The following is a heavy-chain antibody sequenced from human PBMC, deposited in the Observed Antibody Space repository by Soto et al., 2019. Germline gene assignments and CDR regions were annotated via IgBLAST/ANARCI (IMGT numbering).Heavy chain of an antibody. J-gene: IGHJ3*02. Sequence: ASVKVSCKASGYNFPRNYIHWVRQAPGQGLEWMGVINPSGDSTNFARNFQGRVTLTTDTSTSTAYMELWSLRSDDTAVYYCARVPPSTVADAFAIWGQGTMVTVSS. D-gene: IGHD4-17*01. CDR1: GYNFPRNY. V-gene: IGHV1-46*01. CDR2: INPSGDST. CDR3: ARVPPSTVADAFAI.